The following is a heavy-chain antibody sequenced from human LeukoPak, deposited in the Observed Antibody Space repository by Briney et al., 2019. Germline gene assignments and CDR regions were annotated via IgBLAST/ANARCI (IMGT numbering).Heavy chain of an antibody. V-gene: IGHV3-30*02. D-gene: IGHD3-22*01. CDR2: IGYDESNK. Sequence: TVGSLRLSCAASGLSFNNDGMHWVRQAPGKGLEWVAFIGYDESNKYYGDSVKGRFTRSRDNSKNTLYLQMNSLRTEDTAVYYCAKNTTGLYDSSGWGVNWGQGTLVTVSS. CDR1: GLSFNNDG. CDR3: AKNTTGLYDSSGWGVN. J-gene: IGHJ4*02.